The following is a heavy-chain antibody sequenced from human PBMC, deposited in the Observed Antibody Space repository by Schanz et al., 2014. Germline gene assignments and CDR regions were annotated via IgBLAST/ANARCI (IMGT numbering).Heavy chain of an antibody. V-gene: IGHV1-18*01. Sequence: QVQLVQSGAEVKKPGASVRVSCKASGYSFTTYDVNWVRQATGQGLEWMGWISVYHGHTNYAEKVHGRVTMTTDTSTSTAYMELRSLRSDDTAVYYCARETTIITGGAFDGWGRGTRVTVPS. CDR2: ISVYHGHT. CDR1: GYSFTTYD. D-gene: IGHD3-9*01. CDR3: ARETTIITGGAFDG. J-gene: IGHJ3*01.